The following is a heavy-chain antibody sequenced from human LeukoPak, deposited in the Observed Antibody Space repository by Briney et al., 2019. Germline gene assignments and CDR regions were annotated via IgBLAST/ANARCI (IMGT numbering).Heavy chain of an antibody. Sequence: GGSLRLSCAASGFTFRSNAMSWVRQASGKGLEWVSSINNSGGNTYYADSVKGRFTISRDNSKNTLYLQMNSLRAEDTAVYYCARYYDDYEGYYWGQGTLVTVSS. J-gene: IGHJ4*02. CDR1: GFTFRSNA. V-gene: IGHV3-23*01. CDR2: INNSGGNT. CDR3: ARYYDDYEGYY. D-gene: IGHD4-17*01.